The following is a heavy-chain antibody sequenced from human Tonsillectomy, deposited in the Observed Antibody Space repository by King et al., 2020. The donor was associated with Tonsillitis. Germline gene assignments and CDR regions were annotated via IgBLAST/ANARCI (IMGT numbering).Heavy chain of an antibody. CDR3: ARGIAVAGTFDY. D-gene: IGHD6-19*01. J-gene: IGHJ4*02. CDR2: IYYSGST. V-gene: IGHV4-59*01. CDR1: GGSISSYY. Sequence: QVQLQESGPGLVKPSETLSLTCTVSGGSISSYYWSWIRQPPGKGLEWIGYIYYSGSTNYNPSLKSRVPMSVDTSKNQFSLKLSSVTAADSAVYFCARGIAVAGTFDYWGQGTLVTVSS.